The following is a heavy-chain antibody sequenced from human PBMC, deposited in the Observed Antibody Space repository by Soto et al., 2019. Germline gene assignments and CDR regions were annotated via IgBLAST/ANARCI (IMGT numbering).Heavy chain of an antibody. J-gene: IGHJ5*02. V-gene: IGHV4-59*01. Sequence: ETLSLTCTVSGGSMSRYYWTWIRQPPGKGLEWIGNIHYTGSTNYNPSLKSRVTILLGTSTSQFSLKVSSVTAADTAVYYCARDLTISSTDGPLDPWGHGTLVTVSS. D-gene: IGHD1-1*01. CDR2: IHYTGST. CDR1: GGSMSRYY. CDR3: ARDLTISSTDGPLDP.